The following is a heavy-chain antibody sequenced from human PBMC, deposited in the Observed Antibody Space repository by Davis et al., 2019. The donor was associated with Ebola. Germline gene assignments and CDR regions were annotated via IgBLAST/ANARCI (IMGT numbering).Heavy chain of an antibody. J-gene: IGHJ3*02. Sequence: AASVKVSCKASGYTFTSYYMHWVRQAPGQGLEWMGWINPNSGGTNYAQKFQGWVTMTRDTSISTAYMELSRLRSDDTAVYYCARDRARLGDYAFDIWGQGTMVTVSS. D-gene: IGHD3-10*01. V-gene: IGHV1-2*04. CDR2: INPNSGGT. CDR1: GYTFTSYY. CDR3: ARDRARLGDYAFDI.